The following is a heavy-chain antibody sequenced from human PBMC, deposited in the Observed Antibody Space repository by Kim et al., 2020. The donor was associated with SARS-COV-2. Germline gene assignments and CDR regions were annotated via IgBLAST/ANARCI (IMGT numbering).Heavy chain of an antibody. D-gene: IGHD3-9*01. CDR2: IGGDGSLN. Sequence: GGSLRLSCTASGFTFSSYWMTWVRQAPGKGLEWVANIGGDGSLNYYVDSVKGRFTISRDNAKNSLYLQMDSLRAEDTAVYYCASDKTLSSGDAWFDALDIWGQGTMVTVSS. J-gene: IGHJ3*02. V-gene: IGHV3-7*01. CDR3: ASDKTLSSGDAWFDALDI. CDR1: GFTFSSYW.